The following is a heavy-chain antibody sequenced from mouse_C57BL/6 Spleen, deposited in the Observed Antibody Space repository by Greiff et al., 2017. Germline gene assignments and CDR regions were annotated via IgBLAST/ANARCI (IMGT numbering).Heavy chain of an antibody. D-gene: IGHD1-1*01. V-gene: IGHV5-9*01. CDR2: ISGGGGNT. CDR1: GFTFSSYT. J-gene: IGHJ3*01. Sequence: EVQVVESGGGLVKPGGSLKLSCAASGFTFSSYTMSWVRQTPEKRLEWVATISGGGGNTYYPDSVKGRFTISRDNAKNTLYLQMSSLRSEDTALYYCARHGTVDPWFGYWGQGTLVTVSA. CDR3: ARHGTVDPWFGY.